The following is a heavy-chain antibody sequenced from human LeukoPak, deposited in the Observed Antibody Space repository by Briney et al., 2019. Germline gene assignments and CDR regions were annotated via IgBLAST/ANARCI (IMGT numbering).Heavy chain of an antibody. D-gene: IGHD3-3*01. Sequence: ASVKVSCKASGYTFTSYYMHWVRQAPGQGLEWMGIINPSGGSTSYAQKFQGRVTMTRDMSTSTVYMELSSLRSEDTAVYYCATDAYGVLFDYWGQGTLVTVSS. J-gene: IGHJ4*02. CDR2: INPSGGST. V-gene: IGHV1-46*01. CDR1: GYTFTSYY. CDR3: ATDAYGVLFDY.